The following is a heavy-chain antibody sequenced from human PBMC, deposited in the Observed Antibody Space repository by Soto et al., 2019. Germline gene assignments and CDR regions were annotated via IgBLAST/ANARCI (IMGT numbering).Heavy chain of an antibody. CDR3: ARGRGAAGTDSVQYYGMDV. D-gene: IGHD6-13*01. V-gene: IGHV3-74*01. CDR1: GFTFSSYA. CDR2: INSDGSST. Sequence: GGSLRLSCAASGFTFSSYAMSWVRQAPGKGLEWVSRINSDGSSTSYAGSVKGRFTISRDNAKNSLYLQMNSLRAEDTAVYYCARGRGAAGTDSVQYYGMDVWGQGTTVTVSS. J-gene: IGHJ6*02.